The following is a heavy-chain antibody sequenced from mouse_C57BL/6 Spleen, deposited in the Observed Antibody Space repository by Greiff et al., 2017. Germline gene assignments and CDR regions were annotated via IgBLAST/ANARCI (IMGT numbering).Heavy chain of an antibody. CDR3: APADYYGSSHLDY. D-gene: IGHD1-1*01. CDR2: IHPNSGST. V-gene: IGHV1-64*01. Sequence: VQLQQPGAELVKPGASVKLSCKASGYTFTSYWMHWVKQRPGQGLEWIGMIHPNSGSTNYNEKFKSKATLTVDKSSSTAYMQLSSLTSEDSAVYYCAPADYYGSSHLDYWGQGTTLTVSS. CDR1: GYTFTSYW. J-gene: IGHJ2*01.